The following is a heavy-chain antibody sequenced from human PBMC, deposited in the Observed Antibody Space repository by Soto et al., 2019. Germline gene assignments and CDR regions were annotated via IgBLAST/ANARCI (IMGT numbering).Heavy chain of an antibody. D-gene: IGHD3-10*01. Sequence: GGSLRLSCAASGFTFRSYAMSWVRQPPGRGLEWVSGLSGTGGSTHYADSVKGRFTISRDNSKNTLYLQMNSLRVEDTAVYYCAKDRAFGSGSRPDSWGQGTLVTVSS. J-gene: IGHJ4*02. CDR3: AKDRAFGSGSRPDS. CDR2: LSGTGGST. V-gene: IGHV3-23*01. CDR1: GFTFRSYA.